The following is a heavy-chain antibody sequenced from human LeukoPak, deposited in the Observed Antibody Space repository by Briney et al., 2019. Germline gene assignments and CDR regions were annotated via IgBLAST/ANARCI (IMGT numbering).Heavy chain of an antibody. D-gene: IGHD3-9*01. Sequence: GGSLRLSCAASGFTVSSNYMSWVRQAPGKGLEWVSVIYSGGSTYYADSVKGRFTISRDNSKNTLYLQMNSLRAEDTAVYYCARDLTGDWYFDPWGRGTLVTVSS. CDR3: ARDLTGDWYFDP. CDR2: IYSGGST. J-gene: IGHJ2*01. V-gene: IGHV3-53*01. CDR1: GFTVSSNY.